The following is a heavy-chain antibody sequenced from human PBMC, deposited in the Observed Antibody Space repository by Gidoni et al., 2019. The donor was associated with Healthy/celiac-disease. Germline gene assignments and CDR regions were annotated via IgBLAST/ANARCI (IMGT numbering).Heavy chain of an antibody. CDR3: AHRRIVRGVIFPLI. CDR2: IYWDDDK. J-gene: IGHJ4*02. D-gene: IGHD3-10*01. Sequence: QITLKESGPTLVKPTQTLTLTCTFSGFSLSTSGVGVGWIRQPPGKALEWLALIYWDDDKRYSPSLKSRLTITKDTSKNQVVLTMTNMDPVDPATYYCAHRRIVRGVIFPLIWGQGTLVTVSS. V-gene: IGHV2-5*02. CDR1: GFSLSTSGVG.